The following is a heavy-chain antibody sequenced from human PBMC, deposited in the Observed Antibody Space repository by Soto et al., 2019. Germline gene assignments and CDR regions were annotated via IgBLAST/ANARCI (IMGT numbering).Heavy chain of an antibody. V-gene: IGHV1-3*01. CDR3: GGGGGGVTGYGMDV. D-gene: IGHD1-20*01. Sequence: QVQLVQSGAEVKKPGASVKVSCKSSGYTFTNYAIYWVRQAPGQRPEWMGWITAGKGDTEYSQKFQDRGAFSRDTSATTAYMVLSRLRSDETAVYYCGGGGGGVTGYGMDVWGQGTTVIVS. J-gene: IGHJ6*02. CDR1: GYTFTNYA. CDR2: ITAGKGDT.